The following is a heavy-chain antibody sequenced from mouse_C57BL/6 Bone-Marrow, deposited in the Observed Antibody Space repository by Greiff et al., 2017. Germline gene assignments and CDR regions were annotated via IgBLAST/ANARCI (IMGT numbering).Heavy chain of an antibody. J-gene: IGHJ1*03. CDR1: GYAFSSSW. V-gene: IGHV1-82*01. CDR2: INPGDGDT. D-gene: IGHD1-1*01. CDR3: ATDPHYYGSSSHYYFDV. Sequence: QVQLQQSGPELVKPGASVKITCKVTGYAFSSSWMNRVKQRPGKGLEWIGRINPGDGDTNYNGKFKGKATLTADKSSSTAYMHLSSLTSEDSAVYSCATDPHYYGSSSHYYFDVWGTGTTVTVSS.